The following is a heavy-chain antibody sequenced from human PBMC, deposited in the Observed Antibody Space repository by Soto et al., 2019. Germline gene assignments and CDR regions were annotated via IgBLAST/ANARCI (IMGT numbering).Heavy chain of an antibody. V-gene: IGHV3-11*01. CDR1: GFTFSDYY. Sequence: GGSLRLSCAASGFTFSDYYMSWIRQAPGKGLEWVSYISSSGSTIYYADSVKGRFTISRDNAKNSLYLQMNSLRAEDTAVYYCAREGTIVVEPAAPHDYYKDVWSKGTTVTVSS. CDR2: ISSSGSTI. D-gene: IGHD2-2*01. J-gene: IGHJ6*03. CDR3: AREGTIVVEPAAPHDYYKDV.